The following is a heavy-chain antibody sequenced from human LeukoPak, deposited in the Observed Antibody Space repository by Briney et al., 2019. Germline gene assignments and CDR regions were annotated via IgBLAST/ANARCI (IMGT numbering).Heavy chain of an antibody. CDR1: GYSFTNYW. J-gene: IGHJ6*03. D-gene: IGHD2-2*01. CDR2: IYPGDSNT. V-gene: IGHV5-51*01. Sequence: HGESLKISCKGSGYSFTNYWIGWVRQLPGKGLEWMGIIYPGDSNTRYSPSFQGQVTISADKAITTAYLQWGSLKASDTAMYYCARGPYCSSTSCYSPYYSYYMDVWGKGTTVTVS. CDR3: ARGPYCSSTSCYSPYYSYYMDV.